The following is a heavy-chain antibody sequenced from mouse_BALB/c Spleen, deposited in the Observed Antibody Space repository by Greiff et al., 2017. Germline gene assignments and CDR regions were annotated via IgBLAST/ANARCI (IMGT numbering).Heavy chain of an antibody. CDR3: ARSEVRRPYYAMDY. D-gene: IGHD2-14*01. CDR1: GYAFSSSW. CDR2: IYPGDGDT. J-gene: IGHJ4*01. Sequence: QVQLQQSGPELVKPGASVKISCKASGYAFSSSWMNWVKQRPGQGLEWIGRIYPGDGDTNYNGKFKGKATLTADKSSSTAYMQLSSLTSVDSAVYFCARSEVRRPYYAMDYWGQGTSVTVSS. V-gene: IGHV1-82*01.